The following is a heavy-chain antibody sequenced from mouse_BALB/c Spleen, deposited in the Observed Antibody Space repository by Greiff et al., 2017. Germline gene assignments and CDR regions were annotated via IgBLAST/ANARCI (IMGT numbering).Heavy chain of an antibody. V-gene: IGHV5-12-2*01. CDR1: GFTFSSYT. Sequence: EVHLVESGGGLVQPGGSLKLSCAASGFTFSSYTMSWVRQTPEKRLEWVAYISNGGGSTYYPDTVKGRFTISRDNAKNTLYLQMSSLKSEDTAMYYCARHRDYCYADYWGQGTTLTVSS. CDR3: ARHRDYCYADY. D-gene: IGHD1-2*01. CDR2: ISNGGGST. J-gene: IGHJ2*01.